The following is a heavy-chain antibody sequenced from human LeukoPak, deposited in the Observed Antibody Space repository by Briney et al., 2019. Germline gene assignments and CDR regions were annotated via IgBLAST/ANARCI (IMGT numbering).Heavy chain of an antibody. D-gene: IGHD3-22*01. Sequence: SETLSLTCTVSGGSISSGSYYWSWIRQPAGKELKWIGRIYTSGSTNYNPSLKSRVTISVDTSKNQFSLKLSSVTAADTSVYYCARAYYYDSSGYPFDYWGQGTLVTVSS. CDR1: GGSISSGSYY. CDR3: ARAYYYDSSGYPFDY. V-gene: IGHV4-61*02. CDR2: IYTSGST. J-gene: IGHJ4*02.